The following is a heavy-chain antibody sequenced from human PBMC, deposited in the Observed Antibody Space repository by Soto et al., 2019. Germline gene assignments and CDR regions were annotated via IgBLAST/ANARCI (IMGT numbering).Heavy chain of an antibody. D-gene: IGHD3-22*01. CDR1: GFTFSSYW. J-gene: IGHJ3*01. CDR3: ARDQLYYNDISGRPLNAFDV. Sequence: LRLSCAASGFTFSSYWMSWVRQAPGKGLEWVANIKPDGSEKWYVDSVKGRFTISRDNAKNSLYLQMNSLRAEDTAVYYCARDQLYYNDISGRPLNAFDVWGQGTMVTVSS. V-gene: IGHV3-7*01. CDR2: IKPDGSEK.